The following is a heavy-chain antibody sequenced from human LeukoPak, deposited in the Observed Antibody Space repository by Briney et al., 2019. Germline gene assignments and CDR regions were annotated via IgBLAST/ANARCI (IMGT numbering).Heavy chain of an antibody. Sequence: GGSLRLSCEASGFDLSDYYMTWIRQTPGRGLEWVSYITTSGSTIYYADSVKGRFTISRDNSKNSLLLHMNSLRAEDTAIYYCARDGANSNWNDPRNWFDPWGQGTLVIVSS. CDR2: ITTSGSTI. CDR1: GFDLSDYY. D-gene: IGHD1-1*01. CDR3: ARDGANSNWNDPRNWFDP. V-gene: IGHV3-11*01. J-gene: IGHJ5*02.